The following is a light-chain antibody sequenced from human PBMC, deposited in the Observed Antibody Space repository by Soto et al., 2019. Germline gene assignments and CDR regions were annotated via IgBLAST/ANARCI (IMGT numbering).Light chain of an antibody. V-gene: IGLV2-14*01. J-gene: IGLJ1*01. Sequence: QSVLTQPASVSGSPGQSITISCTGTSSDIGGHHFVSWYQQQSGKAPKLVIYEVTDRPSGVPDRFSGSKSGNTASLTISGLQPEDEADYYCSSYTSSSLYVFGTGTKVTVL. CDR3: SSYTSSSLYV. CDR2: EVT. CDR1: SSDIGGHHF.